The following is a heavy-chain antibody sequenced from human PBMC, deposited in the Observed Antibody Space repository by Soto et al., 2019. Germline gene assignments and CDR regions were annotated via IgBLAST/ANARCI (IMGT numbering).Heavy chain of an antibody. V-gene: IGHV3-74*01. CDR3: ARSPYDSSAY. J-gene: IGHJ4*02. D-gene: IGHD3-22*01. Sequence: EVQLVESGGGLVQPGGSLRLSCAASGFTFSRHWMHWVRQAPGKGLVWVSHINSDGSRIKYADSVRGRFTISRDNAKNTLYLQMNSLRAEDTAVYFCARSPYDSSAYWGQGTLVTVSS. CDR2: INSDGSRI. CDR1: GFTFSRHW.